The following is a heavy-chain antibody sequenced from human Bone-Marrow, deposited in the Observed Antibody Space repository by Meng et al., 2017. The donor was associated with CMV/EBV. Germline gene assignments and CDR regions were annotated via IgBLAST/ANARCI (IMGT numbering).Heavy chain of an antibody. CDR1: AYTFTSYG. CDR3: ARWATFITIFGAEGGMEV. Sequence: ASVKVSCKASAYTFTSYGISWVRQAPGQGLEWMGWISAYNGNTNYAQKLQGRVTMTTDTSTSTAYMEPRSLRSNDTAVYYCARWATFITIFGAEGGMEVWGQGTTVTVSS. D-gene: IGHD3-3*01. J-gene: IGHJ6*02. CDR2: ISAYNGNT. V-gene: IGHV1-18*01.